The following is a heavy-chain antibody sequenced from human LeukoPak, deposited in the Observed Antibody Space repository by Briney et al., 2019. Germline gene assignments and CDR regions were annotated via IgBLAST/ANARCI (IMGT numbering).Heavy chain of an antibody. CDR1: GYIFTSYA. J-gene: IGHJ4*02. V-gene: IGHV1-3*01. CDR3: ARDKWYSSSWYFIDY. CDR2: INAGNGNT. Sequence: ASVKVSCKASGYIFTSYAMHWVRQAPGQRLEWMGWINAGNGNTKYSQKFQGRVTITRDTSASTAYMELSSLRSEDTAVYYCARDKWYSSSWYFIDYWGQGTLVTASS. D-gene: IGHD6-13*01.